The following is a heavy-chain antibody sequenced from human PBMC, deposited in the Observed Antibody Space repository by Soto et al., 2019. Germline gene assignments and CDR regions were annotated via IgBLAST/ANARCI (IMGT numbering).Heavy chain of an antibody. CDR2: IKQDGSEE. Sequence: EVQLVESGGGLVQPGGSLRLSCVDSGFTFSSYWMSWVRQAPVKGLEWVGNIKQDGSEENYVDSVKGRFTISRDNAQNSMRLQMTGLRAEDPAVYYCASIASSGRGWDVWGQGTTVAVSS. V-gene: IGHV3-7*01. CDR3: ASIASSGRGWDV. D-gene: IGHD1-26*01. J-gene: IGHJ6*02. CDR1: GFTFSSYW.